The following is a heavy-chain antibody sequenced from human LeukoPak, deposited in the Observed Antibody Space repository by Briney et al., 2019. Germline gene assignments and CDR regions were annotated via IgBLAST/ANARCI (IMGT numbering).Heavy chain of an antibody. Sequence: ASVKVSCKASGYSFTIYGISWVRQAPGQGLEWMGWISAYNGNTNYAQKVQGRVTMTTDTSTSTAYMELRSLRSDDTGVYYCARDPSHYDSKRIHAFDIWGQGTMVTVSS. D-gene: IGHD3-22*01. J-gene: IGHJ3*02. CDR3: ARDPSHYDSKRIHAFDI. CDR2: ISAYNGNT. CDR1: GYSFTIYG. V-gene: IGHV1-18*01.